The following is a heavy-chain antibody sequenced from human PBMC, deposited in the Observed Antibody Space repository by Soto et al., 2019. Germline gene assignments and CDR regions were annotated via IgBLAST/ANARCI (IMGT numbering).Heavy chain of an antibody. Sequence: QVQLVQSGAEVKKPGSSVKVSCKASGGTFSSYRINWVRQAPGQGLEWVGGIVPIYRTADYAQKFQGRVTITADESARTAYMELRSLKSQDTAVYYCARDSGAKLSSSWGQGTLVIVSS. CDR2: IVPIYRTA. CDR1: GGTFSSYR. J-gene: IGHJ4*02. V-gene: IGHV1-69*01. D-gene: IGHD6-13*01. CDR3: ARDSGAKLSSS.